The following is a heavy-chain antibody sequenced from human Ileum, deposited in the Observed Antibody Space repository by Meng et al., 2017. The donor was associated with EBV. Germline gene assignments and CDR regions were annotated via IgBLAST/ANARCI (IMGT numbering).Heavy chain of an antibody. Sequence: QVQLEAAGPGLVKPSGTLSLTCAVSGYSISSTNWWGWIRQPPGKGLEWIGYIYYSGSTSYNPSLKSRVTMSVDTSKNQFSLNLNSVTAVDTAVYYCARNVPGTSAYYDWGQGTLVTVSS. V-gene: IGHV4-28*01. CDR1: GYSISSTNW. CDR3: ARNVPGTSAYYD. D-gene: IGHD3-22*01. CDR2: IYYSGST. J-gene: IGHJ4*02.